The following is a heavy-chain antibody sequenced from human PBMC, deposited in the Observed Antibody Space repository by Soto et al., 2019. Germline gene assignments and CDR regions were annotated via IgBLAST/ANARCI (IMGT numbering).Heavy chain of an antibody. CDR1: GFSLSTDGMC. J-gene: IGHJ1*01. V-gene: IGHV2-70*11. CDR2: IDWNDDK. D-gene: IGHD2-21*01. Sequence: VSGPTLVNPTQTLTLTCTISGFSLSTDGMCVSWIRQPPGKALEWLARIDWNDDKYYSTSLKTRLTISKDTSKNQAVLTMTKLDPADTATYYCARVWWFGEKEYFHNWGQGTLVTVSS. CDR3: ARVWWFGEKEYFHN.